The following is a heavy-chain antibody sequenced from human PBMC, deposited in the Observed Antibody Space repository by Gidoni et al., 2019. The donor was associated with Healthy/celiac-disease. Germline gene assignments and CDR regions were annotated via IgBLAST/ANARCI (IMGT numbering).Heavy chain of an antibody. D-gene: IGHD2-2*01. CDR2: INHSGST. CDR3: AREDIVVVPAPTYYYYYMDV. CDR1: GGSFSGYY. J-gene: IGHJ6*03. V-gene: IGHV4-34*01. Sequence: QVQLQQWGAGLLKPSETLSLTCAVYGGSFSGYYWSWSRQPPGKGLEWIGEINHSGSTNYNPSLKSRVTISVDTSKNQFSLKLSSVTAADTAVYYCAREDIVVVPAPTYYYYYMDVWGKGTTVTVSS.